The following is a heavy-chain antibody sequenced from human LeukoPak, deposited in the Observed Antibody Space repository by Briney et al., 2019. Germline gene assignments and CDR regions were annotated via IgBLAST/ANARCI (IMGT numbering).Heavy chain of an antibody. Sequence: SETLSLTCTVSGGSISSGGYYWSWIRQHPGKGLEWIGYIYYSGSTYYNPSLKSRVTISVDTSKNQFSLKLSSVTAADTAVYYCARGNDILTGYNTWGQGTLDTVSS. CDR3: ARGNDILTGYNT. V-gene: IGHV4-31*03. J-gene: IGHJ4*02. CDR2: IYYSGST. D-gene: IGHD3-9*01. CDR1: GGSISSGGYY.